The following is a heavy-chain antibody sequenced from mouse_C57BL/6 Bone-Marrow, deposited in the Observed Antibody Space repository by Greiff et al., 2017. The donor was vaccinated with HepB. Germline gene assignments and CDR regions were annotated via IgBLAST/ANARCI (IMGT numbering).Heavy chain of an antibody. CDR3: ARSLLLPYFDY. CDR1: GYTFTDYN. Sequence: DVQLQESGPELVKPGASVKMSCKASGYTFTDYNMHWVKQSHGKSLEWIGYINPNNGGTSYNQKFKGKATLTVNKSSSTAYMELRSLTSEDSAVYYCARSLLLPYFDYWGQGTTLTVSS. CDR2: INPNNGGT. V-gene: IGHV1-22*01. J-gene: IGHJ2*01. D-gene: IGHD1-1*01.